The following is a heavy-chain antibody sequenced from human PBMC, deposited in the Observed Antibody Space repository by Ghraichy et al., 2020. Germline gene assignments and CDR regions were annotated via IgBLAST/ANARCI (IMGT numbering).Heavy chain of an antibody. CDR2: ISGSGCSI. CDR1: GFTFSSFA. D-gene: IGHD6-13*01. J-gene: IGHJ4*02. Sequence: GGSLRLSCAASGFTFSSFAMSWVRQAPGKGLEWISGISGSGCSIYYADSVKGRFTISRDNSKNTLYLQMNSLRAEDTAVYYCAKDKSPNIAADDYFDNWGQGTLVTVSS. V-gene: IGHV3-23*01. CDR3: AKDKSPNIAADDYFDN.